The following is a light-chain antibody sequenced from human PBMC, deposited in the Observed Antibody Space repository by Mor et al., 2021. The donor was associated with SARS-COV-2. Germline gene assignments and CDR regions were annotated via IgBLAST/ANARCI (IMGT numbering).Light chain of an antibody. V-gene: IGLV1-40*01. Sequence: AGYGVHWYQQLPGTAPKLLIYDNTNRPSGVPDRFSASLAITGLQAEDEADYYCQFHDSSLNIYVFGTGTQVTVL. J-gene: IGLJ1*01. CDR3: QFHDSSLNIYV. CDR1: AGYG. CDR2: DNT.